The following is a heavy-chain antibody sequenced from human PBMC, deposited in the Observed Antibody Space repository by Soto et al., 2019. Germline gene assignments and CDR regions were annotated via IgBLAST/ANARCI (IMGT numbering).Heavy chain of an antibody. CDR2: IYYSGST. V-gene: IGHV4-31*03. CDR1: GGSISSGNYY. D-gene: IGHD3-22*01. J-gene: IGHJ5*02. Sequence: QVQLQESGPGLVKPSQTLSLSCTVAGGSISSGNYYWSWIRQHPGKGLEWMGLIYYSGSTYYNPSLKTRVTISVDTSKNQFSLKLSSVTAADTAMYYCARTSYDTSGTAADPWGQGTLVTFSS. CDR3: ARTSYDTSGTAADP.